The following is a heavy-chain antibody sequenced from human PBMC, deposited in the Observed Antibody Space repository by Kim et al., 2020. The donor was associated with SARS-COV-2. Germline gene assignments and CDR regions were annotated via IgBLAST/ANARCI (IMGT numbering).Heavy chain of an antibody. CDR1: GASIDTNLYY. V-gene: IGHV4-39*01. D-gene: IGHD6-19*01. Sequence: SETLSLTCTVSGASIDTNLYYWAWLRRPPGKGWEYIGSICNSGSTDSDPSFKGRVTISVDPSKNQFSLSLTSVTAADTAVYSCARLAVPMAANWLDPWGQGTPATVAA. J-gene: IGHJ5*02. CDR2: ICNSGST. CDR3: ARLAVPMAANWLDP.